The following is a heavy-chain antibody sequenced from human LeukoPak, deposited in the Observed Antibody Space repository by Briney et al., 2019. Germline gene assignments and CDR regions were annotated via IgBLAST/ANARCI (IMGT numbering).Heavy chain of an antibody. CDR1: GGSFSGYY. D-gene: IGHD6-25*01. V-gene: IGHV4-34*01. Sequence: SETLSLTCAVYGGSFSGYYWSWIRQPPGKGLEWIGEINYSGITNYNPSLKSRVTISVDTSKTQFSLKLSSVTAADTAVYYCARTFGFLGPLAAVGYWGQGTLVTVSS. J-gene: IGHJ4*02. CDR3: ARTFGFLGPLAAVGY. CDR2: INYSGIT.